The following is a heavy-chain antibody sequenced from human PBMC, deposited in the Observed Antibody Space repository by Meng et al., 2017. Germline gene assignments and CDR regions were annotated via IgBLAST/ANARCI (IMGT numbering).Heavy chain of an antibody. Sequence: QGQVVQSGAGGKNPGASVKVSCDTSGYTLSSDGFAWVRQTPEQGLEWLGWINVYSGITNYAQKFQGRVTMTTDTSTRTGYMELTSLTSDDTATYYCATRGNPYLNCWGQGTLVTVSS. CDR3: ATRGNPYLNC. CDR1: GYTLSSDG. V-gene: IGHV1-18*01. CDR2: INVYSGIT. J-gene: IGHJ4*02.